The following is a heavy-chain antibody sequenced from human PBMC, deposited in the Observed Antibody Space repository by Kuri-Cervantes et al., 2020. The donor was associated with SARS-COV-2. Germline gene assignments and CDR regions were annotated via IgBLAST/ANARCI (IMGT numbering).Heavy chain of an antibody. J-gene: IGHJ1*01. CDR1: GFTFSSYA. D-gene: IGHD1-26*01. CDR2: ITYDGSNK. Sequence: GESLKISCAASGFTFSSYAMHWVRQAPGKGLEWVAVITYDGSNKYYADSVKGRFTISRDNSKNTLYLQMNSLRAEDTAVYYCASVGGLGVIGEYFQHWGQGTLVTVSS. CDR3: ASVGGLGVIGEYFQH. V-gene: IGHV3-30*04.